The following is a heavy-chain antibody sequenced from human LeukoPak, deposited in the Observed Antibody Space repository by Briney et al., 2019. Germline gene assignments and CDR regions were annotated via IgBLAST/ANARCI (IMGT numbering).Heavy chain of an antibody. CDR1: EFTFSIYA. Sequence: GGSLRLSCAASEFTFSIYAMSWVRQAPGRDLEWVASITSTGESTWYAGSVKGRFTISRDNSKYTVYLQMNSLRAEDTAIYYCAKDRPNYFGTNGHYYRRDGDFWGQGTLVTVSS. V-gene: IGHV3-23*01. J-gene: IGHJ4*02. D-gene: IGHD3-22*01. CDR2: ITSTGEST. CDR3: AKDRPNYFGTNGHYYRRDGDF.